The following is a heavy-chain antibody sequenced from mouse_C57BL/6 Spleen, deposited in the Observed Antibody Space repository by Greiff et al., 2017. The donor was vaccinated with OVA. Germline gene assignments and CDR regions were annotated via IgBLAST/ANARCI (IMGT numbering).Heavy chain of an antibody. CDR3: AREGYGSYAMDY. CDR1: GYAFSSSW. CDR2: IYPGDGDT. V-gene: IGHV1-82*01. Sequence: PSLLKPGASVKISCKASGYAFSSSWMNWVKQRPGKGLEWIGRIYPGDGDTNYNGKFKGKATLTADKSSSTAYMQLSSLTSEDSAVYFCAREGYGSYAMDYWGQGTSVTVSS. D-gene: IGHD2-2*01. J-gene: IGHJ4*01.